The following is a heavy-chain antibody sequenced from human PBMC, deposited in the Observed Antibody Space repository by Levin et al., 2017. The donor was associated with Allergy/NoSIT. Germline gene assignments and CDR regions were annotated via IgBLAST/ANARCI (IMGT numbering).Heavy chain of an antibody. CDR2: ISWNSDSI. Sequence: SLKISCAASGFTFDDYAMHWVRQAPEKGLEWVSGISWNSDSIGYGDSVKGRFTISRDNAKNSLYLQMDSLRAEDTAFYYCASSRGQPLLYNPSFDFWGQGTLVTVSS. D-gene: IGHD2-2*02. CDR3: ASSRGQPLLYNPSFDF. CDR1: GFTFDDYA. V-gene: IGHV3-9*01. J-gene: IGHJ4*02.